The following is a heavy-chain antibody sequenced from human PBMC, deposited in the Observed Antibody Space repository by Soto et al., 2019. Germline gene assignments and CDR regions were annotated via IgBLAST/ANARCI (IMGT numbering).Heavy chain of an antibody. Sequence: EVQLVESGGGLVQPGGSLRLSCAASGLIFSDYHMDWVRQAPGKGLEWVGRIRRKANSYTTEYAASVKGRFTIPRDDSKTSLYLQMNSLKSEDTAVYYGAMLGGWSGGSSGMDVWGQGTTVTVSS. CDR2: IRRKANSYTT. D-gene: IGHD6-19*01. J-gene: IGHJ6*02. CDR3: AMLGGWSGGSSGMDV. V-gene: IGHV3-72*01. CDR1: GLIFSDYH.